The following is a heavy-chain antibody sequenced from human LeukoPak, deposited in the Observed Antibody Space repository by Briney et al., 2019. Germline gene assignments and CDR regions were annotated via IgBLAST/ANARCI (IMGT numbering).Heavy chain of an antibody. J-gene: IGHJ4*02. CDR2: IYGDGST. CDR3: ARDHRIGGS. CDR1: GGSFIGYD. Sequence: PSETLSLTCAVYGGSFIGYDWTWVRQAPGKGLEWVSVIYGDGSTFYADSVKGRFTISRDISKNTVYLQMSSLRAEDTAMYYCARDHRIGGSWGQGTLVTVSS. V-gene: IGHV3-53*01. D-gene: IGHD3-16*01.